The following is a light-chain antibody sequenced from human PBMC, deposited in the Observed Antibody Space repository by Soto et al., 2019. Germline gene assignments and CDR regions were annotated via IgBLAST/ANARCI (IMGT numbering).Light chain of an antibody. V-gene: IGLV1-40*01. CDR1: GSTIGAPYD. CDR3: QSYDSSLSGYV. Sequence: QSVLTQPPSLPGAPGQRVTISCTGSGSTIGAPYDVHWYQHLPGTAPKLLIYGSTNRPSGVPGRFSGSKSGTSASLAITGLQAEDEADYYCQSYDSSLSGYVFGAGTKVTVL. CDR2: GST. J-gene: IGLJ1*01.